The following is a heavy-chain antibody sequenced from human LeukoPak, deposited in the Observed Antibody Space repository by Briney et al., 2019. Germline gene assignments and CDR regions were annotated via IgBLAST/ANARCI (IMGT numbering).Heavy chain of an antibody. D-gene: IGHD1-1*01. CDR1: GFTFSSYW. CDR3: ARVGTTGLD. CDR2: INSDATTT. V-gene: IGHV3-74*01. Sequence: GGSLRLSCAASGFTFSSYWMHWVRQAPEKGLVWVSRINSDATTTSYADSVKGRFTVSRDNAKNTLYLQMNSLRAEDTAMYYCARVGTTGLDWGQGTLVTVSS. J-gene: IGHJ4*02.